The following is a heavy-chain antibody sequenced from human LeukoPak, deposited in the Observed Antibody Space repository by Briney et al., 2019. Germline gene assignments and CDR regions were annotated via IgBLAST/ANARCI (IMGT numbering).Heavy chain of an antibody. CDR2: IIPIFGTA. Sequence: VASVKVSCKASGGTFSSYAISWVRQAPGQGLEWMGGIIPIFGTANYAQKFQGRVTITADESTSTAYMELSSLRSEDTAVYYCARSPDSSGYYPYYFDYWGQGTLVTVSS. V-gene: IGHV1-69*13. J-gene: IGHJ4*02. CDR1: GGTFSSYA. CDR3: ARSPDSSGYYPYYFDY. D-gene: IGHD3-22*01.